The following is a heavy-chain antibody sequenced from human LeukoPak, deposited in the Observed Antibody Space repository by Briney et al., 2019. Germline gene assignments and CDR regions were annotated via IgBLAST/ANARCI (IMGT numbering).Heavy chain of an antibody. D-gene: IGHD4-17*01. Sequence: GGSLRLSCAASGFTFSSYWMHWVRHAPGKGLVWVSRINSDESSTNYADSVKGRFTIPRDNAKNTLYLQMNSLRAEDTAVYYCARGRYYGDYAPFDYWGQGTLVTVSS. CDR3: ARGRYYGDYAPFDY. CDR1: GFTFSSYW. J-gene: IGHJ4*02. CDR2: INSDESST. V-gene: IGHV3-74*01.